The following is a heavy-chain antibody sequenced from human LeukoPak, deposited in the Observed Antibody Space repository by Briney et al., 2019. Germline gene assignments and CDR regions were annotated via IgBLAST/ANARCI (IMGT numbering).Heavy chain of an antibody. CDR2: INPSGGST. CDR1: GYTFTSYY. V-gene: IGHV1-46*01. Sequence: ASVKVSCKASGYTFTSYYMHWVRQAPGKGLKWMGIINPSGGSTSYAQKFQGRVTMTRDTSTSTVYMELSSLRSEDTAVYYCARGDYYDSSGYLQFDYWGQGTLVTVSS. J-gene: IGHJ4*02. CDR3: ARGDYYDSSGYLQFDY. D-gene: IGHD3-22*01.